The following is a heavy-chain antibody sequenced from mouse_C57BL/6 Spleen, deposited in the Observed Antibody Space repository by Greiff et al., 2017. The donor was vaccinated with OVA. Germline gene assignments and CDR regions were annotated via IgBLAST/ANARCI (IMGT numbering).Heavy chain of an antibody. V-gene: IGHV1-55*01. CDR1: GYTFTSYW. CDR2: IYPGSGST. Sequence: VQLQQPGAELVKPGASVKMSCKASGYTFTSYWITWVKQRPGQGLEWIGDIYPGSGSTNYNEKFKSKATLTVDTSSSTAYMQRSSLTSEDSAVYYCAETAQAPYYCDYWGQGTTLTVSS. J-gene: IGHJ2*01. CDR3: AETAQAPYYCDY. D-gene: IGHD3-2*02.